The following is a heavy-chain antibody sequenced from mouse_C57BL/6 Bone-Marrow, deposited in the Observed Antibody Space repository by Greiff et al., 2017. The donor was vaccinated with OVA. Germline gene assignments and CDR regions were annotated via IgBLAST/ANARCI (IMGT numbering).Heavy chain of an antibody. Sequence: VMLVESGPGLVAPSQSLSITCTVSGFSLTSYAISWVRQPPGKGLEWLGVIWTGGGTNYNSALKSRLSISKDNSKSQVFLKMNSLQTDDTARYYCARNPLYYYGTFDYWGQGTTLTVSS. V-gene: IGHV2-9-1*01. CDR2: IWTGGGT. CDR1: GFSLTSYA. CDR3: ARNPLYYYGTFDY. D-gene: IGHD1-1*01. J-gene: IGHJ2*01.